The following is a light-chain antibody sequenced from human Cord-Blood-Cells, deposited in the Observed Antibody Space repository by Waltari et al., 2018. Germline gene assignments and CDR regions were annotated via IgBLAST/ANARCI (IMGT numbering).Light chain of an antibody. CDR1: SSDVVGYNS. CDR3: SSYTSSSTLV. J-gene: IGLJ3*02. Sequence: QSALTQPAPVSGSPGQSITISCTGTSSDVVGYNSVSWYQQHPGKAPKLMIYDVSNRPSGVSNRFSGSKSGNTASLTISGLQAEDEADYYCSSYTSSSTLVFGGGTKLTVL. V-gene: IGLV2-14*03. CDR2: DVS.